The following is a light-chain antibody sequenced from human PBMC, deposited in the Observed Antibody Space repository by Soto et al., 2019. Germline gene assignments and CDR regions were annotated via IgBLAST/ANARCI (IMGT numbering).Light chain of an antibody. CDR3: SSYFGGNPVV. CDR2: EVT. CDR1: SSDVGAYNY. J-gene: IGLJ2*01. Sequence: QSALTQPASVSGSPGQSITISCTGTSSDVGAYNYVCWYQQHPGKVPKLLFYEVTNRPSGVSNRFSGSKSGNTASLTISGLQAGAGVVYYCSSYFGGNPVVSGGGTHLPAL. V-gene: IGLV2-14*01.